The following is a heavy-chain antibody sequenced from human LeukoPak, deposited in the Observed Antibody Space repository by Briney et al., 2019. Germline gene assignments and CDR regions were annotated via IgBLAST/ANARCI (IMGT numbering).Heavy chain of an antibody. D-gene: IGHD1-26*01. Sequence: GRSLRLSCAASGFTFSSYAMHWVRQAPGKGLEWVAVISYDGSNKYYADSVKGRFTISRDNSKNTLYLQMNSLRAEDTAVYHCARSSSVGATRALDYWGQGTLVTVSS. J-gene: IGHJ4*02. V-gene: IGHV3-30*04. CDR1: GFTFSSYA. CDR3: ARSSSVGATRALDY. CDR2: ISYDGSNK.